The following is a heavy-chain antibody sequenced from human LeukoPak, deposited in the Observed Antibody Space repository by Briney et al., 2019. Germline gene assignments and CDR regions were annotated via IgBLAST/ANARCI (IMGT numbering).Heavy chain of an antibody. J-gene: IGHJ4*02. D-gene: IGHD3-16*02. CDR3: TTVYDYVWGSYRPDLPDY. Sequence: GGSLRLSRAASGFTFSNAWMSWVRQAPGKGLEWVGRIKSKTDGGTTDYAAPVKGRFTISRDDSKNTLYLQMNSLKTEGTAVYYCTTVYDYVWGSYRPDLPDYWGQGTLVTVSS. CDR1: GFTFSNAW. CDR2: IKSKTDGGTT. V-gene: IGHV3-15*01.